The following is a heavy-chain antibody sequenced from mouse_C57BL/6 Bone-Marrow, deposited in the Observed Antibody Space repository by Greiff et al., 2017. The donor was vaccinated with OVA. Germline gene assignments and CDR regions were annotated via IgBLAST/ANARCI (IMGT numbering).Heavy chain of an antibody. D-gene: IGHD2-13*01. J-gene: IGHJ3*01. CDR2: IYPRDGST. CDR1: GYTFTSYD. V-gene: IGHV1-85*01. CDR3: ARSDFSWFAD. Sequence: QVQLQQSGPELVKPGASVKLSCKASGYTFTSYDINWVKQRPGQGLEWIGWIYPRDGSTTYNEKFKGKATLTVDTSSSTAYMELHSLTSEDSAVYFCARSDFSWFADWGQGTLVTVSA.